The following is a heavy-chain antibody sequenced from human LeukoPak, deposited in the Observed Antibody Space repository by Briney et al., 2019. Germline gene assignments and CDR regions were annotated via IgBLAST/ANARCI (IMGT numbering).Heavy chain of an antibody. CDR3: ARLADYCDSSGPY. Sequence: GGSLRLFCAASGFTFSSHSMNWVRQAPGKGLEWVSSISSSRSYIYYADSVEDRLTISRDNAKNSLYLQMNSLRAEDTAVYYCARLADYCDSSGPYWGQGTLVTVSS. CDR1: GFTFSSHS. V-gene: IGHV3-21*01. J-gene: IGHJ4*02. D-gene: IGHD3-22*01. CDR2: ISSSRSYI.